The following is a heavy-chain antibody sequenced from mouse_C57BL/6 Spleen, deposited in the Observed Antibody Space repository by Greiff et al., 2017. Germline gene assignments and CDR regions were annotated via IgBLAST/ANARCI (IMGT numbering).Heavy chain of an antibody. V-gene: IGHV1-82*01. CDR1: GYAFSSSW. J-gene: IGHJ3*01. CDR3: AREGMTGTAWFAY. Sequence: VKLMESGPELVKPGASVKISCKASGYAFSSSWLNWVKQRPGKGLEWIGRIYPGDGDTNYNGKFKGKATLTADKSSSTAYMQLSSLTSEDSAVYFCAREGMTGTAWFAYWGQGTLVTVSA. CDR2: IYPGDGDT. D-gene: IGHD4-1*01.